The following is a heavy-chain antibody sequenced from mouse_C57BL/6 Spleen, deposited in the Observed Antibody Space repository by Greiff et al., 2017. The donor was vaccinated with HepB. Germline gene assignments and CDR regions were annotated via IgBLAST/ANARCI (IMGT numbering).Heavy chain of an antibody. V-gene: IGHV14-2*01. CDR2: IDPEDGET. CDR3: ASHYDVGDYAMDY. CDR1: GFTITDYY. D-gene: IGHD1-2*01. Sequence: EVQLQQSGAELVKPGASVKLSCTASGFTITDYYMHWVKQRTEQGLEWIGRIDPEDGETKYAPKFQGKATITADTSSNTAYLQLSSLTSEDTAVYYCASHYDVGDYAMDYWGQGTSVTVSS. J-gene: IGHJ4*01.